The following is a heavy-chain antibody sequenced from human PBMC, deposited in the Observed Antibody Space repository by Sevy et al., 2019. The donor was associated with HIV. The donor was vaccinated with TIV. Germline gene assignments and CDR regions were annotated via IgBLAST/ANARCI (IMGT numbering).Heavy chain of an antibody. CDR1: GFTFSTHA. D-gene: IGHD6-19*01. CDR3: ARDAGYSTGWYAGY. CDR2: ISYDGSSQ. V-gene: IGHV3-30-3*01. J-gene: IGHJ4*02. Sequence: GGSLRLSCAASGFTFSTHAMHWVRQAPGKGLEWVAVISYDGSSQYYADSVKGRFTISRDIAKNTLYLQMNSLRAEYTAVYFCARDAGYSTGWYAGYWGQGTLVTVSS.